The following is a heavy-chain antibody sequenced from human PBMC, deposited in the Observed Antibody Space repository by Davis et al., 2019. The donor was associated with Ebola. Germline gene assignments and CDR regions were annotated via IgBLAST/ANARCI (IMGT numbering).Heavy chain of an antibody. J-gene: IGHJ4*02. CDR3: ARGSDAYKTGY. CDR2: ISAYNGKT. Sequence: ASVKVSCKTFGYTFTSYGITWVRQAPGQGLEWMGWISAYNGKTSYAQNFQDRVTMTTDTSTTTAYMELRSLTSDDTAVYYCARGSDAYKTGYWGQGTLVTVSS. V-gene: IGHV1-18*01. CDR1: GYTFTSYG. D-gene: IGHD5-24*01.